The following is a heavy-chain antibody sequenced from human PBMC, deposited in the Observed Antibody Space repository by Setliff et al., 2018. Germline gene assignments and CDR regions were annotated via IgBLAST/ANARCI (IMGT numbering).Heavy chain of an antibody. CDR3: TAQYCTGGVCSAEYFQH. CDR1: GITFKNAW. CDR2: IKSSIEGATS. Sequence: GGSLRLSCSVSGITFKNAWMTWVRQAPGKGPEWVGRIKSSIEGATSDYGAPAKGRFTISRDDSKNTLYLQMNSLKTKDTAVYYCTAQYCTGGVCSAEYFQHWGRAPWSPSPQ. D-gene: IGHD2-8*02. V-gene: IGHV3-15*01. J-gene: IGHJ1*01.